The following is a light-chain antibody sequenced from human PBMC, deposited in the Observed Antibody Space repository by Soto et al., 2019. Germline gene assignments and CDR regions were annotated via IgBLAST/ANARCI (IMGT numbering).Light chain of an antibody. Sequence: DIQMTQSPSSLSASVGDRVTITCRASQSISSFLNWYQQKPGKAPKLLIYGTSSLQSGVPSRFSGSGSGTDFTLAISSLQPEDFATYYCQQSYSTPLTFGGGTEVEIK. CDR1: QSISSF. J-gene: IGKJ4*01. CDR2: GTS. V-gene: IGKV1-39*01. CDR3: QQSYSTPLT.